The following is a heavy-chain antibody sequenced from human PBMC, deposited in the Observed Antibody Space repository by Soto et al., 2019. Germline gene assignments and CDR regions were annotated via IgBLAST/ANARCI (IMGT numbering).Heavy chain of an antibody. D-gene: IGHD3-22*01. CDR1: GGSISSGGYY. Sequence: SETLSLTCTVSGGSISSGGYYWSWIRQHPGKGLEWIGYIYYSGSTYYNPSLKSRVTISVDTSKNQFSLKLSSVTAADTAVYYCAMGGDYYDSSGYPQGFDYWGQGTLVNVSS. V-gene: IGHV4-31*03. CDR2: IYYSGST. J-gene: IGHJ4*02. CDR3: AMGGDYYDSSGYPQGFDY.